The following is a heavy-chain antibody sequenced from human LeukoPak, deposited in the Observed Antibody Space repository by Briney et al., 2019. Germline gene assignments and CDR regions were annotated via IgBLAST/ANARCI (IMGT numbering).Heavy chain of an antibody. CDR2: IYPGDSDT. Sequence: RGESLKISCTGSEYSFTSYWIAWVRQMPGKGLEWMGIIYPGDSDTRYSPSFQGQVTISADKSISTAYLQWSSLKASDTAMYYCARIAAVGTVFDHWCQGTLVTVSS. V-gene: IGHV5-51*01. CDR1: EYSFTSYW. D-gene: IGHD6-13*01. J-gene: IGHJ4*02. CDR3: ARIAAVGTVFDH.